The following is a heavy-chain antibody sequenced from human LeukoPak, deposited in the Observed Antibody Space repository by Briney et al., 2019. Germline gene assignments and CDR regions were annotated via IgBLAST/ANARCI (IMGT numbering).Heavy chain of an antibody. CDR1: GFTFSSYS. D-gene: IGHD3-22*01. CDR3: ASAYYYDSSGYQLDY. Sequence: GGSLRLSCAASGFTFSSYSMNWVRQAPGKGLEWVSYISSSSSTIYYADSVKGRFTISRDNAKNSLYLQMNSLRDEDTAVYYCASAYYYDSSGYQLDYWGQGTLVTVSS. J-gene: IGHJ4*02. CDR2: ISSSSSTI. V-gene: IGHV3-48*02.